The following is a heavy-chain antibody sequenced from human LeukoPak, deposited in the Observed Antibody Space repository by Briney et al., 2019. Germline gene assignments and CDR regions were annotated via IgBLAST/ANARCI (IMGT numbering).Heavy chain of an antibody. CDR1: GFTFSSYG. D-gene: IGHD4-17*01. CDR2: ISYDGSNK. V-gene: IGHV3-30*06. CDR3: ARENDDYGDYVGWFDP. J-gene: IGHJ5*02. Sequence: QPGRSLRLSCAASGFTFSSYGMHWVRQAPGKGLEWVAVISYDGSNKYYADSVKGRFTISRDNSKNTLYLQMNSLRAEDTAVYYCARENDDYGDYVGWFDPWGQGTLVTVSS.